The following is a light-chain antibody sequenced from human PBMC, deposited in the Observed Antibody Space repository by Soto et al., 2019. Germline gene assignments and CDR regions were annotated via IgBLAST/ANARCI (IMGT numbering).Light chain of an antibody. Sequence: QAVVTQEPSLTVSPGGTVTLTCGSSTGAVTSGHYPYWFQQKPGQAPRTLTYDTSNKHSWTPARFSGSLLGGKAALTLSGAQPEDEAEYYCLLSYSGARQVFGGGTKLTVL. CDR1: TGAVTSGHY. J-gene: IGLJ3*02. V-gene: IGLV7-46*01. CDR2: DTS. CDR3: LLSYSGARQV.